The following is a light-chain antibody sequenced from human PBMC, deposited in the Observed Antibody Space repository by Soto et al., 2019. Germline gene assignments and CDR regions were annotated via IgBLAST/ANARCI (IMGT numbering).Light chain of an antibody. J-gene: IGKJ1*01. CDR2: GAS. CDR3: QQYDDWPPWT. CDR1: EGVGSN. Sequence: EIVMTQSPATLSVSPGETVTLSCRASEGVGSNLAWYQQKPGQPPRLLMYGASTRATGIPPRFSGSESGTEFTLTISSLQSEDFAVYYCQQYDDWPPWTFGQGTKVEIK. V-gene: IGKV3-15*01.